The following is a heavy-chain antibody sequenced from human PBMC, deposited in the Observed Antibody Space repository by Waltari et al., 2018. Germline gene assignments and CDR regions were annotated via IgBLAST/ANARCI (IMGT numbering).Heavy chain of an antibody. Sequence: EVQLLESGGGLVQPGGSLRLSCAASGFTFSSYAMSWVRQAPGKGLEWVSAISGSGGSTYYADSVKGRFTISRDNSKNTLYLQMNSLRAEDTAVYYCASAVTTTSPYYYYMDVWGKGTTVTVSS. V-gene: IGHV3-23*01. CDR2: ISGSGGST. CDR1: GFTFSSYA. CDR3: ASAVTTTSPYYYYMDV. D-gene: IGHD4-4*01. J-gene: IGHJ6*03.